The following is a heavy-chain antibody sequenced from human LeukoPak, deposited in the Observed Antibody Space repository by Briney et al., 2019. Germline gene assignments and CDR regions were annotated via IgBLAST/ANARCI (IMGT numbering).Heavy chain of an antibody. CDR3: ARDMGLGVAANY. CDR1: GFTFSSYG. CDR2: IRDKPNAYTT. J-gene: IGHJ4*02. V-gene: IGHV3-72*01. Sequence: GGSLRLSCAASGFTFSSYGMHWVRQAPGKGLEWVGRIRDKPNAYTTEYAASVKGRFTISRDDSKNSLYLQMNSLKTEDTAVYYCARDMGLGVAANYWGQGTLVTVSS. D-gene: IGHD2-15*01.